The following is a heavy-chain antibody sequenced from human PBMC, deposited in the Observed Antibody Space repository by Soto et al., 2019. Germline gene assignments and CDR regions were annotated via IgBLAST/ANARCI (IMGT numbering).Heavy chain of an antibody. Sequence: EVPLVESGGGLVQPGGSLRLSCAASGFTFNNYWMHWVRQAPGEGLVWVSRLNGDGNTTNYADSVKGRFTISRDNAKNILYLQMNSLRAEDTAVYYCARDLNWGQVDYWGQGTLVTVSS. V-gene: IGHV3-74*01. J-gene: IGHJ4*02. CDR3: ARDLNWGQVDY. D-gene: IGHD3-16*01. CDR1: GFTFNNYW. CDR2: LNGDGNTT.